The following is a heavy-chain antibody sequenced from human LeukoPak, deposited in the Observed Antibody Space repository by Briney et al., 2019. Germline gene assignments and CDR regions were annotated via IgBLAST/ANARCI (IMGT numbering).Heavy chain of an antibody. D-gene: IGHD6-19*01. V-gene: IGHV3-30-3*01. CDR2: ISYDGSNK. J-gene: IGHJ4*02. Sequence: PGGSLRLSCAASGFTFSSYAMHWVRQAPGKGLEWVAVISYDGSNKYYADSVKGRFTISRDNSKNTLYLQMNSLRAEDTAVYYCARGLRGIAVAGPFDYWGQGTLDTVSS. CDR1: GFTFSSYA. CDR3: ARGLRGIAVAGPFDY.